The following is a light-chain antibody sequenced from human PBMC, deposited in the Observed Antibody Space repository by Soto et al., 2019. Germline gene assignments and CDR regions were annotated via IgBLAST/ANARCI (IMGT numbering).Light chain of an antibody. J-gene: IGKJ3*01. CDR3: QQYGSAPFT. CDR2: GAS. V-gene: IGKV3-20*01. CDR1: QNVVYDY. Sequence: EVVLTQSPGTLSLSPGERATLSCRASQNVVYDYLAWFQQNPGQAPRLLIYGASSRATGIPDRFSGSGSGTDFFLTISRVEPEDFAVYYCQQYGSAPFTFGPGTKVDI.